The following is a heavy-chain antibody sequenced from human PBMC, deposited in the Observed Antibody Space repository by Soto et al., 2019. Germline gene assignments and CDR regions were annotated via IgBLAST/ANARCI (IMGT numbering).Heavy chain of an antibody. D-gene: IGHD2-8*02. CDR2: SRGDSGDT. CDR1: GYTFSSHG. Sequence: ASVKVSCKTSGYTFSSHGISWVRQAPGQGLEWMGWSRGDSGDTNHALKFQGRISMTTDTSTDTAYMELRSLRSDDTAVYFCARDLRGSCTSDACFYFDYWGQGTLVTVSS. CDR3: ARDLRGSCTSDACFYFDY. J-gene: IGHJ4*02. V-gene: IGHV1-18*04.